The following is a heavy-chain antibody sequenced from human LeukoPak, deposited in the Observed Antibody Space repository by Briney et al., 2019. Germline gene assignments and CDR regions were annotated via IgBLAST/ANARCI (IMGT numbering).Heavy chain of an antibody. V-gene: IGHV3-48*01. J-gene: IGHJ4*02. CDR1: GFTFSSYS. D-gene: IGHD5-18*01. CDR2: ISSSSSTI. CDR3: ARDWSDTAVDY. Sequence: QPGGSLRLSCAAPGFTFSSYSMNWVRQAPGKGLEWVSYISSSSSTIYYADSVKGRFTISRDNAKNSLYLQMNSLRAEDTAVYYCARDWSDTAVDYWGQGTLVTVSS.